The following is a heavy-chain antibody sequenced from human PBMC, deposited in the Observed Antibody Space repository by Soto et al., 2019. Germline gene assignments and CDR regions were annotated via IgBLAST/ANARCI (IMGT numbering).Heavy chain of an antibody. CDR1: GCTFSSYA. CDR2: ISYDGSNK. Sequence: SLRLSCAASGCTFSSYAMHWVRQAPGKGLEWVAVISYDGSNKYYADSVKGRFTISRDNSKNTLYLQMNSLRAEDTAVYYCARHPIHVEVMVYATHYFDYWGPGTLVTVSS. CDR3: ARHPIHVEVMVYATHYFDY. V-gene: IGHV3-30-3*01. J-gene: IGHJ4*02. D-gene: IGHD2-8*01.